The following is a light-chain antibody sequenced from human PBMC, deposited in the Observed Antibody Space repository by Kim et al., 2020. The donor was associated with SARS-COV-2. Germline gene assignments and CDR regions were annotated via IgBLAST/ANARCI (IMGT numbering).Light chain of an antibody. CDR2: DAS. CDR1: QTVGANF. J-gene: IGKJ1*01. CDR3: QQYGGSPWT. V-gene: IGKV3-20*01. Sequence: DIVLTQSPGTLSLSPGETATLSCRASQTVGANFLAWYQQKPGQAPRLLIYDASTRASGIPDRFSGSGSGTDFTLTISRLEPEDFAVYSCQQYGGSPWTFGQGTNVDIK.